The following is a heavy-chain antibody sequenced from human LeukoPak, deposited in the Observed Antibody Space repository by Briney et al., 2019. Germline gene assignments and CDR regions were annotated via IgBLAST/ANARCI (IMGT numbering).Heavy chain of an antibody. CDR3: ARVAYDSWSGFTSFDY. CDR1: GYTFTSYG. V-gene: IGHV1-18*01. CDR2: ISAYNGNT. D-gene: IGHD3-3*01. J-gene: IGHJ4*02. Sequence: ASVKVSCKASGYTFTSYGISWVRQAPGQGLEWMGWISAYNGNTNYAQKLQGRVTMTTDTSTSTAYMELRSLRSDDTAVYYCARVAYDSWSGFTSFDYWGQGTLVTVSS.